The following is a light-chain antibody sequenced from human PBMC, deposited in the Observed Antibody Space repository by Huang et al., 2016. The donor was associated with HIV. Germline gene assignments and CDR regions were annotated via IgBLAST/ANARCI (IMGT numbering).Light chain of an antibody. CDR3: QQYDSPPLYT. J-gene: IGKJ2*01. CDR1: QTLSSNY. Sequence: EIVLTQSPGTLSLSPGERATLSCRASQTLSSNYLAWYRQKPGQAPRLLIYGASRRATGIPDRFSGSGSGTDFTLTISRLEPEDVAVYYCQQYDSPPLYTFGQGTRLEIK. V-gene: IGKV3-20*01. CDR2: GAS.